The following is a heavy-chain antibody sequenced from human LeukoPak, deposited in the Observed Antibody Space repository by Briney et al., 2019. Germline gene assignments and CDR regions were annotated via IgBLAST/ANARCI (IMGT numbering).Heavy chain of an antibody. V-gene: IGHV4-31*03. CDR3: ASGDNDPLFDY. J-gene: IGHJ4*02. Sequence: TLSLTCTVSGGSISSGGYYWSWIRQHPGKGLEWIGSIYYSGSTNYNPSLQGRVTISLDTSRNQFSLKLSSVTAADTAVYYCASGDNDPLFDYWGQGTLVTVSS. D-gene: IGHD1-1*01. CDR1: GGSISSGGYY. CDR2: IYYSGST.